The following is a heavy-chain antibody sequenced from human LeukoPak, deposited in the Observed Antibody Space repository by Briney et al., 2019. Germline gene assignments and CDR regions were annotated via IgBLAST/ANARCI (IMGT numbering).Heavy chain of an antibody. D-gene: IGHD4-17*01. Sequence: SETLSLTCTVSGGSISSYYWNWIRQPPGKGLEWIGYIHHGGSTNYNPSFKSRVTISVNTSKNQFSLKLSSVTAADTAVYYCAREYSGDYFHFWGQGTLVTVSS. V-gene: IGHV4-59*01. CDR2: IHHGGST. J-gene: IGHJ4*02. CDR1: GGSISSYY. CDR3: AREYSGDYFHF.